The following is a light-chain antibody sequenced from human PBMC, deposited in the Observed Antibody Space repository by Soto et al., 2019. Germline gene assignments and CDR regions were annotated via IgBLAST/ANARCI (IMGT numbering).Light chain of an antibody. V-gene: IGKV3-20*01. J-gene: IGKJ3*01. CDR1: QSLTSAY. Sequence: ETVLTQSPNTLSLSPGERATLSCRASQSLTSAYLVWYQQKPGLAPRLLIYGSSNRATGIPDRFSGSGSGTDFTLTISRLEPEDFAVYYCQHYDNTPPSVTFGPGTKVDIK. CDR2: GSS. CDR3: QHYDNTPPSVT.